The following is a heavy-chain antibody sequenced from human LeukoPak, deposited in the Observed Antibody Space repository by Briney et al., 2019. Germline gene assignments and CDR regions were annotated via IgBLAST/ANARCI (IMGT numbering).Heavy chain of an antibody. CDR2: IYCSGST. CDR1: GGSISSGGYY. J-gene: IGHJ5*02. V-gene: IGHV4-31*03. Sequence: SETLSLTCTVSGGSISSGGYYWGWHRQHPGKGLEWIGYIYCSGSTYYNPSLKSRVTISVDTSKNQFSLKLSSVTAADTAVYYCARGGYCSSTSCYRNWFDPWGQGTLVTVSS. D-gene: IGHD2-2*02. CDR3: ARGGYCSSTSCYRNWFDP.